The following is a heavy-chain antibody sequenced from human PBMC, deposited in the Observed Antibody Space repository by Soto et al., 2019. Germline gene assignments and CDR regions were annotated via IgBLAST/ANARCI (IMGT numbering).Heavy chain of an antibody. CDR2: ISYDGSNK. D-gene: IGHD2-15*01. Sequence: GGSLRLSCAASGFTFSSYAMHWVRQAPGKGLEWVAVISYDGSNKYYADSVKGRFTISRDNSKNTLYLQMNSLRAEDTAVYYCASIVPSVAYCSLGSCYSDSWGQGTLVTVSS. CDR3: ASIVPSVAYCSLGSCYSDS. J-gene: IGHJ4*02. CDR1: GFTFSSYA. V-gene: IGHV3-30-3*01.